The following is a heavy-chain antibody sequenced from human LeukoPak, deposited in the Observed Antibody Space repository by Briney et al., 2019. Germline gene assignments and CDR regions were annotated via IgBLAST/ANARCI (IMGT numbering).Heavy chain of an antibody. D-gene: IGHD6-19*01. CDR2: ISSSSSTI. CDR3: ARLMAGTMRSFDY. Sequence: GGSLRLSCAASGFTFSSYEMNWVRQAPGKGLEWVSYISSSSSTIYYADSVKGRFTISRDNAKNSLYLQMNSLRAEDTAVYYCARLMAGTMRSFDYWGQGTLVTVSS. V-gene: IGHV3-48*03. J-gene: IGHJ4*02. CDR1: GFTFSSYE.